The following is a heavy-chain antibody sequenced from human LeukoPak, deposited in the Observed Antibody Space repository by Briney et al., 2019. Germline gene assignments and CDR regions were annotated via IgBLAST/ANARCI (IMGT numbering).Heavy chain of an antibody. D-gene: IGHD3-10*01. V-gene: IGHV3-30*18. J-gene: IGHJ6*02. CDR3: AKGRVWFGELLFTMDV. CDR2: VSSDATNK. Sequence: GRSLRLSCAASGFTFTNYGMHWVRQAPGKGLEWVAVVSSDATNKYYADSVKGRFTISRENSKNTLYLQMNSLRGGDTAVYYCAKGRVWFGELLFTMDVWGQGTTVTVSS. CDR1: GFTFTNYG.